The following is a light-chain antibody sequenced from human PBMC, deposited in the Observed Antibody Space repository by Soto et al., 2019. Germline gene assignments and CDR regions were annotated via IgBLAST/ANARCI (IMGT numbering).Light chain of an antibody. J-gene: IGLJ1*01. Sequence: QSALTQPASVSGSPGQSITISCTGTSSDVGGYNYVSWYQQHPGKAPKLMIYDVSNRPSGVSNRFSGSKSGNTASLTISGLQAEYEADYYCSRYPRSSTKDFGTGTKVTVL. CDR1: SSDVGGYNY. CDR2: DVS. V-gene: IGLV2-14*01. CDR3: SRYPRSSTKD.